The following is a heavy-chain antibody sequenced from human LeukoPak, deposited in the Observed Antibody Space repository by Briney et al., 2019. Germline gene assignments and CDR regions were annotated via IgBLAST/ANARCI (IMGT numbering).Heavy chain of an antibody. J-gene: IGHJ4*02. CDR1: GYTFTSYA. CDR3: ARGSLGYDSGGYYQFDY. Sequence: ASVKVSCKASGYTFTSYAMNWVRQAPGQGLEWMGWINTNTGNPTYAQGFTGRFVFSLDTSVSTAYLQISSLKAEDTAVYYCARGSLGYDSGGYYQFDYWGQGTLVTVSS. D-gene: IGHD3-22*01. CDR2: INTNTGNP. V-gene: IGHV7-4-1*02.